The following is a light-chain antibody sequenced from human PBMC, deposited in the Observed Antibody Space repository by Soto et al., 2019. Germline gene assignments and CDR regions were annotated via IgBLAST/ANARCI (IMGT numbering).Light chain of an antibody. CDR1: QSVSSY. CDR2: DAS. CDR3: QQRSTSPRT. Sequence: EIVLTQSPATLSLSPGERATLSCRASQSVSSYLAWYQQKPGQAPRLLIYDASNRATGIPARFSGSGSGTDFTLTISSLEPEDFAFYYCQQRSTSPRTFGQGTKVEIK. V-gene: IGKV3-11*01. J-gene: IGKJ1*01.